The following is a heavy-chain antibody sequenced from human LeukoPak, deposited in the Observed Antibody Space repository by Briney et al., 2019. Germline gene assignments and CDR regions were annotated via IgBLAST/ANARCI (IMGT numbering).Heavy chain of an antibody. CDR3: ARALNTYDFWSGYWPGAFDI. V-gene: IGHV4-34*01. J-gene: IGHJ3*02. Sequence: PSETLSLTCAVYGGSFSGYYWSWIRQPPGKGLEWIGEINHSGSTNYNPSLKSRVTISVDTSKNQFSLKLSSVTAADTAVYYCARALNTYDFWSGYWPGAFDIWGQGTMVTVSS. CDR2: INHSGST. CDR1: GGSFSGYY. D-gene: IGHD3-3*01.